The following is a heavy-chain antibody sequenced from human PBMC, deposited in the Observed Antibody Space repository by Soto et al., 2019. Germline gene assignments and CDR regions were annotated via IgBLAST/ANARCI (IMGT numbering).Heavy chain of an antibody. CDR1: GFIFSSYG. V-gene: IGHV3-30*18. CDR3: AKGGEYQLLRIYFDY. CDR2: ISYDGSSK. D-gene: IGHD2-2*01. Sequence: QVQLVESGGGVVQPGRSLRLSCAASGFIFSSYGMHWVRQAPGKGLEWVAVISYDGSSKYYEDSVKGRFTISRDNSENTLHLQMNSLRAEDTAMYYCAKGGEYQLLRIYFDYWGQGTPVTVSS. J-gene: IGHJ4*02.